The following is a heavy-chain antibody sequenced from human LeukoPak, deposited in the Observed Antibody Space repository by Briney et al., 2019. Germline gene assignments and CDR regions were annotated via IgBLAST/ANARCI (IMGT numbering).Heavy chain of an antibody. V-gene: IGHV4-30-4*01. CDR1: GGSISSGDYY. D-gene: IGHD2-15*01. CDR2: IYYSGST. Sequence: SETLSLTCTVSGGSISSGDYYWSWIRQPPGKGLEWIGYIYYSGSTYYNPSLKSRVTISVDTSKNQFSLKLSSVTAADTAVYYCARYQPPEENVVVVAATESQTLDYWGQGTLVTVSS. CDR3: ARYQPPEENVVVVAATESQTLDY. J-gene: IGHJ4*02.